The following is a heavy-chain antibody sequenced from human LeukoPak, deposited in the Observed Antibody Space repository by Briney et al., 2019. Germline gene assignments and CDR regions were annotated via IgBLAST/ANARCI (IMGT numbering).Heavy chain of an antibody. Sequence: GGSLRLSCAASGFTFSSYAMSWVRQAPGKGLEWVPTISGSGGSTYYADSVKGRFTISRDNSKNTLYLQMNSLRAEDTAVYYCARVRSGSYAYWGQGTLVTVSS. J-gene: IGHJ4*02. CDR3: ARVRSGSYAY. CDR1: GFTFSSYA. D-gene: IGHD1-26*01. CDR2: ISGSGGST. V-gene: IGHV3-23*01.